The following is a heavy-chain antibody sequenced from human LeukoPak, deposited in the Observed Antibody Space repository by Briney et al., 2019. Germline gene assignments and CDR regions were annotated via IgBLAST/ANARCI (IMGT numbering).Heavy chain of an antibody. CDR1: GYTFTSYG. CDR3: ARSSYDFWSGYPQGWFDP. J-gene: IGHJ5*02. V-gene: IGHV1-18*01. CDR2: ISAYNGNT. Sequence: GPVKVSSKASGYTFTSYGISWVRQAPGQGLEWMGWISAYNGNTNYAQKLQGRVTMTTDTSTSTAYMELRSLRSDDTAVYYCARSSYDFWSGYPQGWFDPWGQGTLVTVSS. D-gene: IGHD3-3*01.